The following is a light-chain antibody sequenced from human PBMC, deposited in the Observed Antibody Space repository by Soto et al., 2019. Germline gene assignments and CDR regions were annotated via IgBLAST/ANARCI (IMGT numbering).Light chain of an antibody. Sequence: AVVTQEPSLTVSPGGTVTLTCGSSTGAVTNGHYPYWFQQKSGQAPRTLIYDTTNRHSWTPARFSGSLLGGKAALTLSGVQPEDEAEYYCLLSYNGPYVFGTGTKVTVL. CDR2: DTT. J-gene: IGLJ1*01. V-gene: IGLV7-46*01. CDR3: LLSYNGPYV. CDR1: TGAVTNGHY.